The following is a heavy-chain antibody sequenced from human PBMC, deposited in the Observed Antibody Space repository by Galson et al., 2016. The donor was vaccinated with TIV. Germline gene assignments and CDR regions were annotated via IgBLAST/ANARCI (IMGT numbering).Heavy chain of an antibody. D-gene: IGHD1-26*01. J-gene: IGHJ3*01. Sequence: SLRLSCAASGLSFRNYVMNWVRLAPGKGLEWVSSVSLSGAYTYYADSVKGRFTISRDNSKYTLFLQLNSLTAGDTATYYCAKVGKSGDYSWDAFDVWGQGTVVTVSS. CDR2: VSLSGAYT. CDR1: GLSFRNYV. V-gene: IGHV3-23*01. CDR3: AKVGKSGDYSWDAFDV.